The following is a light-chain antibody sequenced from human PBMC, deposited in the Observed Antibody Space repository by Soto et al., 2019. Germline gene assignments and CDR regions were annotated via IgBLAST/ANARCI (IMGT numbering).Light chain of an antibody. Sequence: QSALTQPASVSGSPGQSITISCTGTSSDVGGYNYVSWYQQHPGKAPKLIIYEVTNRPSGVSNRFSGSKSGNTASLTISGLQAEDEADYYCNSYTTTSSWVFGGGPKVTVL. CDR3: NSYTTTSSWV. V-gene: IGLV2-14*01. CDR2: EVT. CDR1: SSDVGGYNY. J-gene: IGLJ3*02.